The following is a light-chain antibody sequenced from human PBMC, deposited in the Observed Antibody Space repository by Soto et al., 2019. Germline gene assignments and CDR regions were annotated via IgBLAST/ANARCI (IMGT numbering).Light chain of an antibody. Sequence: EIVMTQSPATLSVSPGERVTLSCRASQSVSSNLAWYQQKPGQAPRLLIYDASTRATGIPVRFSGSGSGTEFTLTISSLQSEDFAIYYCQQYSKWPLTFGGGTKVDI. V-gene: IGKV3-15*01. CDR1: QSVSSN. J-gene: IGKJ4*01. CDR3: QQYSKWPLT. CDR2: DAS.